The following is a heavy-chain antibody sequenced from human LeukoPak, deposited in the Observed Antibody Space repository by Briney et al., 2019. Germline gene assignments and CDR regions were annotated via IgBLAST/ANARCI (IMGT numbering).Heavy chain of an antibody. CDR1: GYIFSSYA. Sequence: GGSLRLSCEASGYIFSSYAMSWVRQAPGKGLEWVSVISNSGATTDYADSVKGRFTISRDNSKNTLSLQMNSLRAEDTAVYYCAKEELYYYGSGTYYTVAPFDYWGQGTLVTVSS. CDR3: AKEELYYYGSGTYYTVAPFDY. CDR2: ISNSGATT. D-gene: IGHD3-10*01. J-gene: IGHJ4*02. V-gene: IGHV3-23*01.